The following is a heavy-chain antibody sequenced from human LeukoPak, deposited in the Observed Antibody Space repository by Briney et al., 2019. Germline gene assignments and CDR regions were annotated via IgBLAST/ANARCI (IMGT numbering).Heavy chain of an antibody. J-gene: IGHJ4*02. CDR3: AGAVVPAAHFDY. Sequence: PSETLSLTCTVFGGSISSSSYYWGWIRQPPGKGLEWIGSIYYSGSTYYNPSLKSRVTISVDTSKNQFSLKLSSVTAADTAVYYCAGAVVPAAHFDYWGQGTLVTVSS. CDR1: GGSISSSSYY. V-gene: IGHV4-39*01. CDR2: IYYSGST. D-gene: IGHD2-2*01.